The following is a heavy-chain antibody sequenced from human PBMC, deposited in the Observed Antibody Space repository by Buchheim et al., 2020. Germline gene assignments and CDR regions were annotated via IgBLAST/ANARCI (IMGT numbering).Heavy chain of an antibody. CDR3: ARAGRFLEWLLYRSDYYYGMDV. CDR1: GGSFSGYY. CDR2: INHSGST. D-gene: IGHD3-3*01. Sequence: QVQLQQWGAGLLKPSETLSLTCAVYGGSFSGYYWSWIRQPPGKGLEWIGEINHSGSTNYNPSLKSRVTISVDTSKHQFSLKLSSVTAADTAVYYCARAGRFLEWLLYRSDYYYGMDVWGQGTT. V-gene: IGHV4-34*01. J-gene: IGHJ6*02.